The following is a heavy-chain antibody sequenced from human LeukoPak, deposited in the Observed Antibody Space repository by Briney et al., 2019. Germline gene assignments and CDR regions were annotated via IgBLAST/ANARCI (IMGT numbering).Heavy chain of an antibody. V-gene: IGHV3-30-3*01. CDR2: ISYDGSNK. J-gene: IGHJ4*02. CDR3: AKDRTPVAGFFDY. CDR1: GFTFSSYA. D-gene: IGHD6-19*01. Sequence: QPGRSLRLSCAASGFTFSSYAMHWVRQAPGKGLEWVAVISYDGSNKYYADSVKGRFTISRDNSKNTLYLQMNSLRAEDTAVYYCAKDRTPVAGFFDYWGQGTLVTVSS.